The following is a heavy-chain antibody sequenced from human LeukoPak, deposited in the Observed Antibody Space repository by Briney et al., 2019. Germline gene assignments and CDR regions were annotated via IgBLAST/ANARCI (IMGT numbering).Heavy chain of an antibody. CDR1: GASFSGYY. CDR3: ARWFDP. CDR2: INHSGST. J-gene: IGHJ5*02. Sequence: KTSETLSLTCAVYGASFSGYYWSWIRQPPGKGLEWIGEINHSGSTNYNPSLKSRVTISVDTSKNQFSLKLSSVTAADTAVYYCARWFDPWGQGTLVTVSS. V-gene: IGHV4-34*01.